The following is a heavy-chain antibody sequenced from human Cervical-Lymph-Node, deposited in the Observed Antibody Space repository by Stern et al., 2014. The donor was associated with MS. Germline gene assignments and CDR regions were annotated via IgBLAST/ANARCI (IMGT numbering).Heavy chain of an antibody. CDR2: IYSSGST. CDR3: ARGNYDVLTDNGGHGFDI. Sequence: MQLVESGPGLVKPSQTLSLTCTVSGGSISSGNYYWSWIRQPAGEGLEWIGRIYSSGSTQYNPPLKSRVTISADTATDQFHLSVSSVTAADTAVYYCARGNYDVLTDNGGHGFDIWGQGTMVTVSS. V-gene: IGHV4-61*02. CDR1: GGSISSGNYY. D-gene: IGHD3-9*01. J-gene: IGHJ3*02.